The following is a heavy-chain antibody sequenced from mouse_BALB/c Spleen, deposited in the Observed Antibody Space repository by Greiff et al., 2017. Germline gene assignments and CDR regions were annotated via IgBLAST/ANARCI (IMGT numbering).Heavy chain of an antibody. CDR1: GFTFSSYT. J-gene: IGHJ3*01. D-gene: IGHD1-1*01. CDR2: ISNGGGST. V-gene: IGHV5-12-2*01. Sequence: EAQRVESGGGLVQPGGSLKLSCAASGFTFSSYTMSWVRQTPEKRLEWVAYISNGGGSTYYPDTVKGRFTISRDNAKNTLYLQMSSLKSEDTAMYYCARLSSQAWFAYWGQGTLVTVSA. CDR3: ARLSSQAWFAY.